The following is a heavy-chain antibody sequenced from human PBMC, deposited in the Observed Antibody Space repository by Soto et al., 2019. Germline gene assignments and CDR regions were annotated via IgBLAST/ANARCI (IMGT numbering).Heavy chain of an antibody. V-gene: IGHV3-74*01. CDR3: ARGRYHAMDV. CDR1: GSSFNVHC. CDR2: VDTGGSDT. Sequence: EVELVESGGGLVQPGGSLRLSCVASGSSFNVHCMHWVRQVPGKGLVWLSRVDTGGSDTAYADSVKGRFTISRDNTKNTLYLRMHSLRADDTAVYYCARGRYHAMDVWGQGTTVTVSS. J-gene: IGHJ6*02.